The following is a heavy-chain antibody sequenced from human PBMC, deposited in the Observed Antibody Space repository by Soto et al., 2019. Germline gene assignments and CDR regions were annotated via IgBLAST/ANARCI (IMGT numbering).Heavy chain of an antibody. D-gene: IGHD6-13*01. CDR2: IWYDGSNK. J-gene: IGHJ3*02. CDR3: ARTRLAAAGDDAFDI. Sequence: GGSLRLSCAASGFTFSSYGMHWVRQAPGKGLEWVAVIWYDGSNKYYADSVKGRFTISRDNSKNTLYLQMNSLRAEDTAVYYCARTRLAAAGDDAFDIWGQGTMVTVSS. V-gene: IGHV3-33*01. CDR1: GFTFSSYG.